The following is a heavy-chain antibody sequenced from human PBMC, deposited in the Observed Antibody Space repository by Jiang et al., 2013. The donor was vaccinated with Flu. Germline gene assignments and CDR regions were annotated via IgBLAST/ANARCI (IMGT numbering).Heavy chain of an antibody. D-gene: IGHD2-2*01. CDR2: ISSSGSTI. CDR3: ARDSAVPAAIPYYYYYYMDV. CDR1: DYY. J-gene: IGHJ6*03. V-gene: IGHV3-11*01. Sequence: DYYMSWIRQAPGKGLEWVSYISSSGSTIYYADSVKGRFTISRDNAKNSLYLQMNSLRAEDTTVYYCARDSAVPAAIPYYYYYYMDVWGKGTTVTVSS.